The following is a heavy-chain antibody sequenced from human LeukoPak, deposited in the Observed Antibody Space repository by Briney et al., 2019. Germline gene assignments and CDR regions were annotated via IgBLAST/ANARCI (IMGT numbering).Heavy chain of an antibody. V-gene: IGHV1-46*01. D-gene: IGHD6-19*01. J-gene: IGHJ3*02. Sequence: ASVKVSCKASGYTFTSYYMHWVRQAPGQGLEWMGIINPSGGSTSYAQKFQGRVTITADKSTSTAYMELSSLRSEDTAVYYCARARGRYSSGRYIRAFDIWGQGTMVTVSS. CDR2: INPSGGST. CDR3: ARARGRYSSGRYIRAFDI. CDR1: GYTFTSYY.